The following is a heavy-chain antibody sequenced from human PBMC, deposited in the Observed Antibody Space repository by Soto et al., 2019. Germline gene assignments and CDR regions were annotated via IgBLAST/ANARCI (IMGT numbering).Heavy chain of an antibody. CDR3: AREGYAWGSYLF. J-gene: IGHJ4*02. CDR2: INAGNRNT. D-gene: IGHD3-10*01. Sequence: QVQLVQSGAEVKKPGASVKVSCKASGYIFTNYAIHWVRQAPGQRLEWMGWINAGNRNTKYSQKFQGRVTLTRDTSASTADMELSSLRSEDTAVYYCAREGYAWGSYLFWGQGTLVTVSS. V-gene: IGHV1-3*01. CDR1: GYIFTNYA.